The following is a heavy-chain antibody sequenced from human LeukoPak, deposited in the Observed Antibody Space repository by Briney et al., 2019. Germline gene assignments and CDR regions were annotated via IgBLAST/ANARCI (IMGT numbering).Heavy chain of an antibody. V-gene: IGHV1-2*02. Sequence: ASVKVSCKASGYTFTDYYIHWVRQAPGQGLEWMGWVNPNSGDTNYAQKFQGRVTMATNTSTNTASMELTNLRSDDTAVYYCARPANLYYSSDAFALWGQGTMVTVSS. CDR3: ARPANLYYSSDAFAL. J-gene: IGHJ3*01. CDR2: VNPNSGDT. D-gene: IGHD2/OR15-2a*01. CDR1: GYTFTDYY.